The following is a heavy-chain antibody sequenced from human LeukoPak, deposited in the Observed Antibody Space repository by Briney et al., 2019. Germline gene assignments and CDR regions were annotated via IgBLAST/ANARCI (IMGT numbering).Heavy chain of an antibody. CDR3: ARVPFFGVVTEYYYYYMDV. CDR2: IIPIFGTA. V-gene: IGHV1-69*05. D-gene: IGHD3-3*01. Sequence: SVKVSCRASGGTFSSYAISWVRQAPGQGLEWMGGIIPIFGTANYAQKFQGRVTITTDESTSTAYMELSSLRSEDTAVYYCARVPFFGVVTEYYYYYMDVWGKGTTVTVSS. J-gene: IGHJ6*03. CDR1: GGTFSSYA.